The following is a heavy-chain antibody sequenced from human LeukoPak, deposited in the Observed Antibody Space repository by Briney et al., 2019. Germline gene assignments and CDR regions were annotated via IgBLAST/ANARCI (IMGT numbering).Heavy chain of an antibody. CDR2: INNDGTTK. CDR1: GFTFSRLW. V-gene: IGHV3-74*01. D-gene: IGHD3-3*01. CDR3: ARTPLGFGQNGTYYYYYYMDV. J-gene: IGHJ6*03. Sequence: PGGSLRPSCAASGFTFSRLWMTWVRQVPGKGLVWVSRINNDGTTKAYADSVKGRFTISRDNARDTLYLQMNSLRVEDAAVYYCARTPLGFGQNGTYYYYYYMDVWGKGTTVTASS.